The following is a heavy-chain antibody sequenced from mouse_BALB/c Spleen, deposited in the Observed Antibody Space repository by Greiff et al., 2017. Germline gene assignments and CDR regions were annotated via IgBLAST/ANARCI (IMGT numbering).Heavy chain of an antibody. Sequence: EVQLVESGGGLVKPGGSLKLSCAASGFTFSSYAMSWVRQTPEKRLEWVATISSGGSYTYYPDSVKGRFTISRDNAKNTLYLQMSSLRSEDTAMYYCARQEKSGYYFDYWGQGTTLTVSS. D-gene: IGHD1-3*01. V-gene: IGHV5-9-3*01. J-gene: IGHJ2*01. CDR2: ISSGGSYT. CDR3: ARQEKSGYYFDY. CDR1: GFTFSSYA.